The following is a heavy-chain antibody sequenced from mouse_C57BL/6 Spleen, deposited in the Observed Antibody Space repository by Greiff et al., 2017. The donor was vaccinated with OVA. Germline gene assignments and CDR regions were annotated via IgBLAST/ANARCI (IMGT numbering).Heavy chain of an antibody. CDR1: GYTFTSYW. J-gene: IGHJ1*03. D-gene: IGHD1-1*01. V-gene: IGHV1-5*01. Sequence: EVQLVESGTALARPGASVKMSCKTSGYTFTSYWMHWVKQRPGHGLEWIGAIYPGNSDTSYNQKFKGKAKLTAVTSASTAYMELSSLTNEDSAVYYCVYGSSYGYFDVWGTGTTVTVSS. CDR2: IYPGNSDT. CDR3: VYGSSYGYFDV.